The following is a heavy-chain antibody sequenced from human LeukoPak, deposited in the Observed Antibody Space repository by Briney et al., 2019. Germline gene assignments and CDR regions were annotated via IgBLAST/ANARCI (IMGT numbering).Heavy chain of an antibody. D-gene: IGHD3-16*01. CDR1: GFTFSSYW. Sequence: GGSLRLSCAASGFTFSSYWMSWVRQPPGKGLEWVANINQDGSEKYYVDSVKGRFTISRDNAKNSLYLQMSSLRAEDTAVYYCARGMSTGEYWGQGTLVTVSS. CDR2: INQDGSEK. V-gene: IGHV3-7*04. J-gene: IGHJ4*02. CDR3: ARGMSTGEY.